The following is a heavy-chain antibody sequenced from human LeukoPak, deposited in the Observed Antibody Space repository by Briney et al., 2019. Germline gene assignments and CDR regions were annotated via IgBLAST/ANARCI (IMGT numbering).Heavy chain of an antibody. J-gene: IGHJ4*02. Sequence: ASVKVSCKASGGTFSSYAISWVRQAPGQGLEWMGRIIPIFGTANYAHKFQGRVTITTDESTSTAYMELSSLRSEDTAVYYCARSSSWLHGFDYWGQGTLVTVSS. CDR2: IIPIFGTA. V-gene: IGHV1-69*05. CDR1: GGTFSSYA. CDR3: ARSSSWLHGFDY. D-gene: IGHD6-13*01.